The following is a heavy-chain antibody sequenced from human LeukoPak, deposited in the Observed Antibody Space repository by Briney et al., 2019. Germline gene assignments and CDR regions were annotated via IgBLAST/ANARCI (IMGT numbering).Heavy chain of an antibody. D-gene: IGHD1-26*01. V-gene: IGHV4-38-2*02. CDR3: ARGSIVGATTWGY. Sequence: TPSETLSLTCTVSGYSISSGYYWGWIRQPPGKGLEWIGSIYHSGSTYYNPSLKSRVTISVDTSKNQFSLKLSSVTAADTAVYYCARGSIVGATTWGYWGQGTLVTVSS. CDR1: GYSISSGYY. CDR2: IYHSGST. J-gene: IGHJ4*02.